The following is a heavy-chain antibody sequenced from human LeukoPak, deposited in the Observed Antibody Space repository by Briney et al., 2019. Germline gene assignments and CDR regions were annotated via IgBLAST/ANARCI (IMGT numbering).Heavy chain of an antibody. D-gene: IGHD3-9*01. Sequence: SETLSLTCTVSGGSISSYYWSWIRQPPGKGPEWIGYIYYSGSTNYNPSLKSRVTISVDTSKNQFSLKLSSVTAADTAVYYCARESAGRYFDYYYGMDVWGQGTTVTVSS. V-gene: IGHV4-59*01. CDR3: ARESAGRYFDYYYGMDV. CDR1: GGSISSYY. J-gene: IGHJ6*02. CDR2: IYYSGST.